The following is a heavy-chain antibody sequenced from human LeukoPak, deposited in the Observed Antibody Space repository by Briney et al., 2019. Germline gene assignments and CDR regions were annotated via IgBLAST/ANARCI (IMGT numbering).Heavy chain of an antibody. V-gene: IGHV3-23*01. J-gene: IGHJ4*02. CDR1: GFTFRSYA. CDR2: ISGSGGST. CDR3: ATGYSSGWNYFDY. D-gene: IGHD6-19*01. Sequence: GVTLRLSYAASGFTFRSYAVSWVRQAPGKGLEWVSAISGSGGSTYYADSVKGRFTISRDNSKNTLYLQMNSLRAEDTAVYYCATGYSSGWNYFDYWGQGTLVTVSS.